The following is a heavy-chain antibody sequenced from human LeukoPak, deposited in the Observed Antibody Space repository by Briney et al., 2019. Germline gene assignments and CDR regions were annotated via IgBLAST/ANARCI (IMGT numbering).Heavy chain of an antibody. CDR1: GGTFSSFA. CDR2: IIPILGIA. CDR3: ASGLVGATSRFDY. D-gene: IGHD1-26*01. J-gene: IGHJ4*02. V-gene: IGHV1-69*04. Sequence: ASVKVSCKASGGTFSSFAISWVRQAPGQGLEWMGRIIPILGIANYAQKFQGRVTITADKSTSTAYMELSSLRSEDTAVYYCASGLVGATSRFDYWGQGTLVTVSS.